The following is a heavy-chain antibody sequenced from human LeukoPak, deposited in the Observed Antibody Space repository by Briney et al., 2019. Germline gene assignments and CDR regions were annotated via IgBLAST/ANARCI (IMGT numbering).Heavy chain of an antibody. CDR2: ISYDGSNK. D-gene: IGHD4-17*01. J-gene: IGHJ4*02. CDR1: GFTLSSYA. V-gene: IGHV3-30-3*01. Sequence: GGSLRLSCAASGFTLSSYAMHWVRQAPGKGLEWVAVISYDGSNKYYADSVKGRFTISRHNSKNTLYLQMNSLRAEDTAVYYCARGPSINYGDYYYWGQGTLVTVSS. CDR3: ARGPSINYGDYYY.